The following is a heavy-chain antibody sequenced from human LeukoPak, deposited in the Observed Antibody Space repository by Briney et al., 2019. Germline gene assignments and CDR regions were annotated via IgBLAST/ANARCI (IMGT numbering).Heavy chain of an antibody. V-gene: IGHV7-4-1*02. J-gene: IGHJ5*02. CDR3: ARGGYSSSWYRGNWFDP. D-gene: IGHD6-13*01. CDR1: GYTFTSYA. Sequence: ASVKVSCKASGYTFTSYAMNWVRQAPGQGLEWMGWINTNTGNPTYAQGFTGRFVFSLDTSVSTAYLQISSLKAEDTAVYYCARGGYSSSWYRGNWFDPWGQGTLVTVSS. CDR2: INTNTGNP.